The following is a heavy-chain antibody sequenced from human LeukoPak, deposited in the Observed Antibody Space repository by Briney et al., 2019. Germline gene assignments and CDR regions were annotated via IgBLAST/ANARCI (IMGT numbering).Heavy chain of an antibody. Sequence: RGSLRLSCAASGFIVSGDFMSWVRQAPGKGPEWVSGISDSGDRTQYADSVKGRFTISRDNSKNTLYLQMNSLRAEDTAIYYCAKERSGGWPFDYWGQGTLVTVSS. V-gene: IGHV3-23*01. D-gene: IGHD6-19*01. J-gene: IGHJ4*02. CDR2: ISDSGDRT. CDR3: AKERSGGWPFDY. CDR1: GFIVSGDF.